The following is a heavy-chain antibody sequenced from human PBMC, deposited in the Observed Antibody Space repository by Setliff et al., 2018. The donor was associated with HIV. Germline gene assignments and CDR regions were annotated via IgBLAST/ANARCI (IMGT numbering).Heavy chain of an antibody. V-gene: IGHV4-34*01. D-gene: IGHD3-10*01. CDR3: ARGLPTXXYGPDNWFDP. CDR1: GGFLSSFS. CDR2: VDHSGKS. J-gene: IGHJ5*02. Sequence: LSLTCAVYGGFLSSFSWTWIRQAPGXXLEWIGEVDHSGKSKENPSLRSRVSISVDTSKNQFSLKMRSVTATDMAFYYCARGLPTXXYGPDNWFDPWSQGTLVTVSS.